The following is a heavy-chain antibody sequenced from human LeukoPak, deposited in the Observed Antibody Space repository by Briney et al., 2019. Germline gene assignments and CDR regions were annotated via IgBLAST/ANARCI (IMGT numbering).Heavy chain of an antibody. V-gene: IGHV3-7*01. D-gene: IGHD4-11*01. CDR1: GFTFSTYW. CDR2: IKEDGSEK. J-gene: IGHJ4*02. CDR3: ARVPLPGYSKGDY. Sequence: PGGSLRLSCAASGFTFSTYWMSWVRQAPGKGLEWVADIKEDGSEKYYVDSVKGRFTISRDNAKNSLYLQMNSLRAEDTAVYYCARVPLPGYSKGDYWGQGTLVTVSS.